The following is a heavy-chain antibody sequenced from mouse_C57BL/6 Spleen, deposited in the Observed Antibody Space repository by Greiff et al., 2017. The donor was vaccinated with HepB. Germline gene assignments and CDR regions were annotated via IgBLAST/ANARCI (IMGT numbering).Heavy chain of an antibody. CDR3: ARESYYYGSSYWYFDV. J-gene: IGHJ1*03. CDR1: GYSITSGYY. Sequence: ESGPGLVKPSQSLSLTCSVTGYSITSGYYWNWIRQFPGNKLEWMGYISYDGSNNYNPSLKNRISITRDTSKNQFFLKLNSVTTEDTATYYCARESYYYGSSYWYFDVWGTGTTVTVSS. CDR2: ISYDGSN. V-gene: IGHV3-6*01. D-gene: IGHD1-1*01.